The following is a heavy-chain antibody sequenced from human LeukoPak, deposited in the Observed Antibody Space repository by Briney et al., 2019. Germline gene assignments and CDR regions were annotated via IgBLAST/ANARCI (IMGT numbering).Heavy chain of an antibody. D-gene: IGHD3-22*01. J-gene: IGHJ4*02. Sequence: PAGSLSLSCAASGFTIRTYAMTRVPQAPGRGLEGVSSISGSGATTYNADPLKGRFTISRDNSDNTLYLQMNSLRAEDTAVYYCVKESTSSGYYYAPHYWGQGTLVPVS. CDR1: GFTIRTYA. V-gene: IGHV3-23*01. CDR2: ISGSGATT. CDR3: VKESTSSGYYYAPHY.